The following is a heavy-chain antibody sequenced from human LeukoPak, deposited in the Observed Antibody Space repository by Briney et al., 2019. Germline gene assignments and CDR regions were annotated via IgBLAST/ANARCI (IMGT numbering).Heavy chain of an antibody. J-gene: IGHJ4*02. CDR2: INPNSGGT. CDR3: ARGARLWFLGHHFDY. V-gene: IGHV1-2*02. D-gene: IGHD3-10*01. Sequence: ASVKVSCKASGYTFTSYYMHWVRQAPGQGLEWMGWINPNSGGTNYAQKFQGRVTMTRDTSISTAYMELSRLRSDDTAVYYCARGARLWFLGHHFDYWGQGTLVTVSS. CDR1: GYTFTSYY.